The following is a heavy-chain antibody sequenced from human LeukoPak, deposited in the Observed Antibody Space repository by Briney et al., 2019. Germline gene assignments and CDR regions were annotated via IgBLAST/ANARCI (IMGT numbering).Heavy chain of an antibody. V-gene: IGHV1-2*02. Sequence: ASVKVSCKTSGYTFSAYYIHWVRQAPGQGLEWMGWINPHSGNTNYAQKFHGRVTMTRDTSINTAYMKLTRLTSDDTAVYYCARDISISWSNWFDPWGQGTLVTVSS. CDR3: ARDISISWSNWFDP. J-gene: IGHJ5*02. D-gene: IGHD6-13*01. CDR2: INPHSGNT. CDR1: GYTFSAYY.